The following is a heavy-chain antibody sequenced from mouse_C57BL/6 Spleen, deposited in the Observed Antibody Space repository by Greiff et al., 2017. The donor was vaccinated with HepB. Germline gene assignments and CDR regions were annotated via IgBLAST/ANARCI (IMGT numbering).Heavy chain of an antibody. CDR3: ARPSYDEAMDY. CDR2: INPNNGGT. D-gene: IGHD2-12*01. J-gene: IGHJ4*01. V-gene: IGHV1-18*01. CDR1: GYTFTDYN. Sequence: EVQLQQSGPELVKPGASVKIPCKASGYTFTDYNMDWVKQSHGKSLEWIGDINPNNGGTIYNQKFKGKATLTVDKSSSTAYMELRSLTSEDTAVYYCARPSYDEAMDYWGQGTSVTVSS.